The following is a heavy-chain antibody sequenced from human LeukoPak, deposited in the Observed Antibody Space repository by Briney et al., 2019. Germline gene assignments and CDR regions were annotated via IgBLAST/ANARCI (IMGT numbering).Heavy chain of an antibody. Sequence: ASVKVSCKASGYTFTSYDINWVRQATGQGLERMGWMNPNSGNTGYAQKFQGRVTMTRNTSISTAYMELSSLRSEDTAVYYCARAHRQYYYYYMDVWGKGTTVTVSS. CDR3: ARAHRQYYYYYMDV. V-gene: IGHV1-8*01. CDR2: MNPNSGNT. J-gene: IGHJ6*03. CDR1: GYTFTSYD.